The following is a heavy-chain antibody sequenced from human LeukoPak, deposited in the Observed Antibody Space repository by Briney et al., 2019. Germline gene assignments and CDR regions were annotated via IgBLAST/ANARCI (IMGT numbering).Heavy chain of an antibody. CDR3: SREVRYFDWFQADY. Sequence: GWSQRLSCSASGFTFGDYSMSWFRQAPGKGLEWVGFIRNKAYGGTAEYAASVKGRFTISRDDSESIAYLQMDSLKTEDTAVYYCSREVRYFDWFQADYWGQGTLVTVSS. CDR1: GFTFGDYS. D-gene: IGHD3-9*01. J-gene: IGHJ4*02. CDR2: IRNKAYGGTA. V-gene: IGHV3-49*03.